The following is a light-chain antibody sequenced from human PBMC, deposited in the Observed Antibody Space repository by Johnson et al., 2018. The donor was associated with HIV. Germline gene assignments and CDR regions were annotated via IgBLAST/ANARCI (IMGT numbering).Light chain of an antibody. Sequence: QSVLTQSPSVSAAPGQKVTISCSGSSSNIGNNYVSWYQKFPGTAPKLLIYDNNKRPSEIPDRFSGSKSGTSATLGITGLQPGDETDYYCGSWDSSLSAFVFGTWTKVTVL. V-gene: IGLV1-51*01. CDR3: GSWDSSLSAFV. CDR2: DNN. J-gene: IGLJ1*01. CDR1: SSNIGNNY.